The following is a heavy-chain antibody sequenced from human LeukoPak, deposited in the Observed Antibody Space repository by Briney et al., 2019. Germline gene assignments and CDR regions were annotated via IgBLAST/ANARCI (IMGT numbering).Heavy chain of an antibody. CDR1: GYSFTTYW. J-gene: IGHJ4*02. CDR2: IYPADSNT. V-gene: IGHV5-51*01. D-gene: IGHD5-12*01. Sequence: GESLKISCKTSGYSFTTYWIAWVRQMPGKGLEWMGIIYPADSNTKYSPSFQGQVTISADRSISTAYLQWSSLKASDTAMYYCAKGGQTGFDFDYWGQGTLVNVSS. CDR3: AKGGQTGFDFDY.